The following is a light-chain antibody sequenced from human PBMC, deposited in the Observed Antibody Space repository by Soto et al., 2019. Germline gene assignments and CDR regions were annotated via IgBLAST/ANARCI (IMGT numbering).Light chain of an antibody. CDR1: QSVSSN. V-gene: IGKV3-15*01. J-gene: IGKJ1*01. Sequence: EIVMTQSPATLSVSPGERATLSCRASQSVSSNLAWYQQKPGQAPRLLIYGASTRATGIPARFSGSGSGTEFTLTISSLQSEDFATYHCQHYGGVWTFGQGTKVEIK. CDR2: GAS. CDR3: QHYGGVWT.